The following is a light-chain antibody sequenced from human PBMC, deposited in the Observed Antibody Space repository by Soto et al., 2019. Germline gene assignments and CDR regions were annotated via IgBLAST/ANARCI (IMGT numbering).Light chain of an antibody. CDR3: LHDYYSPPP. J-gene: IGKJ1*01. Sequence: ASQMTQYPSSLSASVGDRVTITCRASQGIRSELAWYQQKPGKAPNLLIYAASTLQSGVPSRFSGSGSGTDFTLTISSLQPEDFSTDYRLHDYYSPPPFGQGPKV. CDR2: AAS. V-gene: IGKV1-6*01. CDR1: QGIRSE.